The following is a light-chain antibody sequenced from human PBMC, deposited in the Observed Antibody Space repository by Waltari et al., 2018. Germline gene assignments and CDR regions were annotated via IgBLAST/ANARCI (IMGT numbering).Light chain of an antibody. CDR2: DAS. CDR1: QSVSSF. J-gene: IGKJ1*01. Sequence: DIVLTQSPATVSLSPGERATLSCRTSQSVSSFVAWYHQKPGQPPRLLLADASNRASGISDRITASGSGLDFTLTISRLEPEDVGVYYCQQRDNWPWTFGQGTKVEIK. CDR3: QQRDNWPWT. V-gene: IGKV3-11*01.